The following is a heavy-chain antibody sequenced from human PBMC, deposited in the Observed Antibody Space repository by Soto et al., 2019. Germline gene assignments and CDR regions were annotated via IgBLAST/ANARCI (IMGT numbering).Heavy chain of an antibody. CDR2: ISGSGGST. Sequence: EVQLLESGGGLVQPGGSLRLSCAASGFTFSSYAMSWVRQAPGKGLEWVSAISGSGGSTYYADAVQGRFTISSDNSKNTLYLQMNSLRAEDTAVYYCAKVPRRFYGDPGSFEYWGQGTLVTFSS. D-gene: IGHD4-17*01. CDR3: AKVPRRFYGDPGSFEY. V-gene: IGHV3-23*01. J-gene: IGHJ4*02. CDR1: GFTFSSYA.